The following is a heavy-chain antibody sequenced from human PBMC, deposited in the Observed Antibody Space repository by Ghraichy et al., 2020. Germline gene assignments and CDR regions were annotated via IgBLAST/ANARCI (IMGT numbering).Heavy chain of an antibody. V-gene: IGHV3-30*04. CDR1: GFTFSSYA. D-gene: IGHD3-10*01. CDR2: ISYDGSNK. Sequence: GGSLRLSCAASGFTFSSYAMHWVRQAPGKGLEWVAVISYDGSNKYYADSVKGRFTISRDNSKNTLYLQMNSLRAEDTAVYYCANPTPRRSSMVRGGAEVDYWGQGTLVTVSS. J-gene: IGHJ4*02. CDR3: ANPTPRRSSMVRGGAEVDY.